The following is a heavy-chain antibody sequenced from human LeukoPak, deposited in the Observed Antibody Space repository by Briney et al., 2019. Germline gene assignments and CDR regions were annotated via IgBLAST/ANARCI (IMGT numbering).Heavy chain of an antibody. J-gene: IGHJ6*02. CDR3: AKDRNAYYYYGMDV. CDR1: GFTFDDYA. Sequence: GGSLRLSCAASGFTFDDYAMHWVRQAPGKGLEWVSGISWNSGSIGYADSVKGRFAISRDNAKNSLYLQMNSLRAEDTALYYCAKDRNAYYYYGMDVWGQGTTVTVSS. CDR2: ISWNSGSI. V-gene: IGHV3-9*01.